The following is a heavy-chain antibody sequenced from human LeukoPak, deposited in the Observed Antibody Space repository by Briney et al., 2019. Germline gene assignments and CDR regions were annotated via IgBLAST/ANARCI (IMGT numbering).Heavy chain of an antibody. CDR2: ISTSGNTI. Sequence: PGGSLRLSCAASGFTFSSYEMNWVRQAPGKGLEWVSYISTSGNTIYYADSVKGRFTISRDNAKNSLHLQMNSLRAEDTGVYYCARDNNFWSAWDYWGQGTLVAVSS. CDR3: ARDNNFWSAWDY. J-gene: IGHJ4*02. D-gene: IGHD3-3*01. CDR1: GFTFSSYE. V-gene: IGHV3-48*03.